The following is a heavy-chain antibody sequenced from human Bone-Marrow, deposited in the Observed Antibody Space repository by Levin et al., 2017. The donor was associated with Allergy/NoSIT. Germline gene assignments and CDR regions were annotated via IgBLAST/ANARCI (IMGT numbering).Heavy chain of an antibody. CDR1: GYIFSDHY. D-gene: IGHD5-18*01. J-gene: IGHJ4*02. CDR3: ARGSSSSYGYGATTIGTDFDY. Sequence: GESLKISCKTSGYIFSDHYMHWVRQAPGQGLEWMGWINPNGGGSIYAQEFQDWVTMTTDTFSNTAYMEVSSLKSDDTAVYYCARGSSSSYGYGATTIGTDFDYWGQGTLVTVSS. CDR2: INPNGGGS. V-gene: IGHV1-2*04.